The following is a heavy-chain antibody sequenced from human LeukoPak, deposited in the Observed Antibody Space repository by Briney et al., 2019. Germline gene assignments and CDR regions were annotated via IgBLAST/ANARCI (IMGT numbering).Heavy chain of an antibody. J-gene: IGHJ4*02. CDR2: IYYSGST. CDR1: GGSISSYY. Sequence: PSETLSLTCTVSGGSISSYYWSWIRQPPGKGLEWIGYIYYSGSTNYNPSLKSRVTISVDTSKNQFSLKLSSVTAADTAVYYCARHGPGYSSGWSRAFDYWGQGTLVTVSS. CDR3: ARHGPGYSSGWSRAFDY. D-gene: IGHD6-19*01. V-gene: IGHV4-59*08.